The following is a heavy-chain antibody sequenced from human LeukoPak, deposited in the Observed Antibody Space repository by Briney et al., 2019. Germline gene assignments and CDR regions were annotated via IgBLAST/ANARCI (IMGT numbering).Heavy chain of an antibody. Sequence: PSETLSLTCTVSGDSISSYYWSWIRQPPGKGLEWIGYTYNSGSTNYNPSLKSRITISVDTSKNQSSLKMSSVTAADTAVYYCARDEEPYGPLVYWGQGTLVTVSS. J-gene: IGHJ4*02. CDR2: TYNSGST. D-gene: IGHD1-14*01. V-gene: IGHV4-59*01. CDR1: GDSISSYY. CDR3: ARDEEPYGPLVY.